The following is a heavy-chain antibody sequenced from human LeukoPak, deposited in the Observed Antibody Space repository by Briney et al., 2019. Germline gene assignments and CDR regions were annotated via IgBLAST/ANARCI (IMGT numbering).Heavy chain of an antibody. CDR3: ARARGYSYGYSDY. V-gene: IGHV3-48*01. CDR1: GFTFSSYS. Sequence: GRSLRLSCAPSGFTFSSYSMNWVRQAPGMGLEWVSYISNGGSIIDYADSVKGRFTISRDNAKNSLYLQMNSLRAEDTAVYYCARARGYSYGYSDYWGQGTLVTVSS. CDR2: ISNGGSII. J-gene: IGHJ4*02. D-gene: IGHD5-18*01.